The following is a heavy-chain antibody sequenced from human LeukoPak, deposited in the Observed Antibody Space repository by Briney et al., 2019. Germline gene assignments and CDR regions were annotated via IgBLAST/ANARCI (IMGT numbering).Heavy chain of an antibody. CDR3: ARESLKGDYIYYFDY. D-gene: IGHD4-17*01. J-gene: IGHJ4*02. CDR1: GYTFTSYG. Sequence: ASVKVSCKASGYTFTSYGISWVRQAPGQGLEWMGWISAYNGNTNYAQKLQGRVTMTTDTSTSTAYMELRSLRSDDTAVYYCARESLKGDYIYYFDYWGQGTLVTISS. V-gene: IGHV1-18*01. CDR2: ISAYNGNT.